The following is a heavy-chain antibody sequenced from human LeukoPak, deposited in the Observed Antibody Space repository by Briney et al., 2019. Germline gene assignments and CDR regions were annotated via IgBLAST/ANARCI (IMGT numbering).Heavy chain of an antibody. CDR3: ARGYSSSWNYYYYGMDV. CDR2: INHSGST. D-gene: IGHD6-13*01. J-gene: IGHJ6*02. Sequence: ASETLSLTCAVYGGSFGGYYWSWIRQPPGKGLEWIGEINHSGSTNYNPSLKSRVTISVDTSKNQFSLKLSSVTAADTAVYYCARGYSSSWNYYYYGMDVWGQGTTVTVSS. V-gene: IGHV4-34*01. CDR1: GGSFGGYY.